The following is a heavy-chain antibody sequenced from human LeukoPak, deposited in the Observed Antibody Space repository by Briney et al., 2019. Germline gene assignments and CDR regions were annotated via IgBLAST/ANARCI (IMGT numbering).Heavy chain of an antibody. CDR3: ARGPNYVWGSYQYFDY. V-gene: IGHV4-39*07. J-gene: IGHJ4*02. Sequence: SETLSLTCTVSGGSISSSNYYWGWIRQPPGKGLEWIGIIYYSGSTYYNPSLKSRVTISVDTSKNQFSLKLSSVTAADTAVYYCARGPNYVWGSYQYFDYWGQGTLVTVSS. CDR1: GGSISSSNYY. CDR2: IYYSGST. D-gene: IGHD3-16*02.